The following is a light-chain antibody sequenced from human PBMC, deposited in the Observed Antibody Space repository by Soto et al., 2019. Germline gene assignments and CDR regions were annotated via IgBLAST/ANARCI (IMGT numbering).Light chain of an antibody. Sequence: EIVMTQSPGTLSLSPGERATLSCRARQSVNSYLAWYQQKPGHPPRLLISDASDRATDIPDRFSRSGAGTDFTVTISRLVPEDFAVYYCQQYGDSRVPFGQVTIVEI. J-gene: IGKJ1*01. V-gene: IGKV3-20*01. CDR3: QQYGDSRVP. CDR1: QSVNSY. CDR2: DAS.